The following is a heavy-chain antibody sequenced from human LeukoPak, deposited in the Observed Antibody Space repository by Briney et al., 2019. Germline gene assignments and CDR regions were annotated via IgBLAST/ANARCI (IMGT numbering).Heavy chain of an antibody. J-gene: IGHJ4*02. V-gene: IGHV1-69*01. CDR1: GGTFSSYA. CDR3: ATNRMRSVDTALATPPAY. CDR2: IIPSFGTA. Sequence: SVKVSCKASGGTFSSYAISWVRQAPGQGLEWMGGIIPSFGTANYAQKFQGRVTITAEESTSTASLELSRRRSEDTAVYSCATNRMRSVDTALATPPAYWGKGPLVTVSS. D-gene: IGHD5-18*01.